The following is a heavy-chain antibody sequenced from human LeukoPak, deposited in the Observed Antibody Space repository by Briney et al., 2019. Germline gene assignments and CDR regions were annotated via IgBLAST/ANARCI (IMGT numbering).Heavy chain of an antibody. CDR1: GYTFTGYY. D-gene: IGHD6-19*01. Sequence: ASVKVSCKASGYTFTGYYMHWVRQAPGQGLEWMGWINPSSGGTNYAQKFQGRVTMTRDTSISTAYMELSRLRSDDTAVYYCARGRQWLAKPADYWGQGTLVTVSS. V-gene: IGHV1-2*02. CDR2: INPSSGGT. CDR3: ARGRQWLAKPADY. J-gene: IGHJ4*02.